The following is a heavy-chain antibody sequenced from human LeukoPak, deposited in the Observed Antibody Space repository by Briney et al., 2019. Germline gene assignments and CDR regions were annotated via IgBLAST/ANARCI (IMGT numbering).Heavy chain of an antibody. CDR1: GFTFDDYA. CDR3: AKDLSLGAYGMDV. Sequence: GGSLRLSCAASGFTFDDYAMHWVRQAPGKGLEWVSGISWNSGSIGYADSVKGRFTISRDNANNSLCLQMNSLRAEDTALYYCAKDLSLGAYGMDVWGQGTTVTVSS. V-gene: IGHV3-9*01. D-gene: IGHD1-26*01. CDR2: ISWNSGSI. J-gene: IGHJ6*02.